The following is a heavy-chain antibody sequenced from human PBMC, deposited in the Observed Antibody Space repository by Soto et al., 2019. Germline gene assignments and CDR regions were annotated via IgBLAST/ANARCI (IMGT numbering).Heavy chain of an antibody. J-gene: IGHJ4*02. V-gene: IGHV3-7*03. Sequence: GSLRLSCAASGLAFSTHWMTWVRQAPGTGLEWVANINQDVPEKYYVDSVKGQFTISRDNSTNTLYLQMTSLRAEDTAVYYCAKGRVEYSSLGSFDYWGQGTLVTVSS. CDR1: GLAFSTHW. CDR3: AKGRVEYSSLGSFDY. CDR2: INQDVPEK. D-gene: IGHD6-6*01.